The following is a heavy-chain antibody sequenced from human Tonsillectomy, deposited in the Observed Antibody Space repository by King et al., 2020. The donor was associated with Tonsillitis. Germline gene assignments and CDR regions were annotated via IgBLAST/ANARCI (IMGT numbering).Heavy chain of an antibody. CDR3: AREDAVAGTWSFDY. CDR2: IKQDGSKK. D-gene: IGHD6-19*01. CDR1: GFTFSSYW. J-gene: IGHJ4*02. Sequence: EVQLVESGGGLVQPGGSLRLSCAASGFTFSSYWMSWVRQAPGKGLEWVANIKQDGSKKYYMDSLKGRFTISRDNAKNSLYLQMNSLRAEDTAVYYCAREDAVAGTWSFDYWGQGTLVTVSS. V-gene: IGHV3-7*01.